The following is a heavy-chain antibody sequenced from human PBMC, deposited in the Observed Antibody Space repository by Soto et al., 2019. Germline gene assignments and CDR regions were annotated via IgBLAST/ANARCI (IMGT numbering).Heavy chain of an antibody. D-gene: IGHD3-22*01. CDR2: INPNSGHT. CDR3: ARGQVVNFDNWFDP. CDR1: GYTFTTYG. V-gene: IGHV1-18*01. Sequence: QIQLLQSGAEVKRPGTSVKVSCQASGYTFTTYGIIWVRQAPGQGLEWMGWINPNSGHTNYAQNLQDRATMTTDTSTNTAYMELRSLRSEDTAVYFCARGQVVNFDNWFDPWGQGTLVTVSS. J-gene: IGHJ5*02.